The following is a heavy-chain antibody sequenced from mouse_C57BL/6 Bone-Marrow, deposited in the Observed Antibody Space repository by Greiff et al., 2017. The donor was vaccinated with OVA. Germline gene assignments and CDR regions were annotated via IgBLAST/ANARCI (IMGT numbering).Heavy chain of an antibody. CDR3: THYGSRLYLHY. CDR1: GYTFTNYW. V-gene: IGHV1-59*01. CDR2: IAPSDSYI. D-gene: IGHD1-1*01. J-gene: IGHJ2*02. Sequence: VQLQQPGAELVRPGTSVKLSCKASGYTFTNYWMHWVQQRPGQGLEWIGVIAPSDSYIYYNEKFKGRATLTVDTTSSTAYMHLSRLTSEDSAVYCCTHYGSRLYLHYWGQGTSLTVSS.